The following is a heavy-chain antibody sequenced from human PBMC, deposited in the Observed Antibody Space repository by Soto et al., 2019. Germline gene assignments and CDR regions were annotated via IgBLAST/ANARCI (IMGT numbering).Heavy chain of an antibody. D-gene: IGHD3-3*02. CDR1: GFDFSNYG. Sequence: EVQLLESGGGLVQPGGSLRISCAASGFDFSNYGMSWVCQAPGKGLEWVSAISGTAHATYYAASVKGRFTISRDNSKNTLFLQMNSLRVEDTAVYFCVKDAPQPFSDWGQGTLVTVSS. CDR2: ISGTAHAT. V-gene: IGHV3-23*01. CDR3: VKDAPQPFSD. J-gene: IGHJ4*02.